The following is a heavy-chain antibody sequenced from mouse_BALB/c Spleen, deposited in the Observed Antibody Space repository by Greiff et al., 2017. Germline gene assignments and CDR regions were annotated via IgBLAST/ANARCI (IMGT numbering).Heavy chain of an antibody. CDR1: GFNITDTY. CDR3: DQIDYDDDDGFAY. J-gene: IGHJ3*01. CDR2: IDPANGNT. V-gene: IGHV14-3*02. D-gene: IGHD2-4*01. Sequence: VQLQQSGAELVKPGASVKLSCTASGFNITDTYMHWVKQRPEQGLEWIGRIDPANGNTKYDPKFQGKATITADTSSNTAYLQHSSLTFEDTAVYDCDQIDYDDDDGFAYWGQGTLVTVSA.